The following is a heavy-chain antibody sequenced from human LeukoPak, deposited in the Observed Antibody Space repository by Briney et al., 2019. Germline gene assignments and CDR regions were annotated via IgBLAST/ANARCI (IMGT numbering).Heavy chain of an antibody. CDR1: GGSISSGSYY. CDR2: IYTSGNT. J-gene: IGHJ3*02. V-gene: IGHV4-61*02. D-gene: IGHD3-10*02. Sequence: SETLSLTCTVSGGSISSGSYYWSWIRQPAGKGLEWIGRIYTSGNTNYNPSLKSRVTMSVDTSKNQFSLKLSSVTAADTAVYYCARDQWSGDAFDIWGQGTMVTVSS. CDR3: ARDQWSGDAFDI.